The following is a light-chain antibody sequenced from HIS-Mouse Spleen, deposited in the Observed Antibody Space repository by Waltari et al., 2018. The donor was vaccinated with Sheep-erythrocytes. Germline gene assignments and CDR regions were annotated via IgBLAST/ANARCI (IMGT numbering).Light chain of an antibody. J-gene: IGLJ1*01. CDR2: QDS. Sequence: SYELTQPPSVSVSPGQTASITCSGDKVGDKYACWYQQKPGQSHVLVIYQDSKRPSGIPERFSGSNSGNTATLTISGTQAMDEADYYCQAWDSSIYVFGTGTKVTVL. CDR3: QAWDSSIYV. CDR1: KVGDKY. V-gene: IGLV3-1*01.